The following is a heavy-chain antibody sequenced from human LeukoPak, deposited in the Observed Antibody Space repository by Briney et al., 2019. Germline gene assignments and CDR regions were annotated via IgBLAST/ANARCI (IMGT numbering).Heavy chain of an antibody. V-gene: IGHV1-3*01. CDR1: GYTFTSYD. CDR3: ARPRGSFRYCSGGSCSNFLDY. J-gene: IGHJ4*02. D-gene: IGHD2-15*01. Sequence: ASVKVSCKASGYTFTSYDINWVRQATGQGLEWMGWINAGNGNTKYSQKFQGRVTITRDTSASTAYMELSSLRSEDTAVYYCARPRGSFRYCSGGSCSNFLDYWGQGTLVTVSS. CDR2: INAGNGNT.